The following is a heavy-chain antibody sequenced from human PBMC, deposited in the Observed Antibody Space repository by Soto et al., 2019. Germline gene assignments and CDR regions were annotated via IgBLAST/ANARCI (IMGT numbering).Heavy chain of an antibody. CDR2: INHSGST. Sequence: QVQLQQWGAGLLKPSETLSLTCAVYGGSFSGYYWSWIRQPPGKGLEWIGEINHSGSTNYNPSIKSRVTISVDTSKNQFSLKLSSVTAADTAVYYCARGQITIFGVVIIGWFDPWGQGTLVTVPS. J-gene: IGHJ5*02. V-gene: IGHV4-34*01. D-gene: IGHD3-3*01. CDR3: ARGQITIFGVVIIGWFDP. CDR1: GGSFSGYY.